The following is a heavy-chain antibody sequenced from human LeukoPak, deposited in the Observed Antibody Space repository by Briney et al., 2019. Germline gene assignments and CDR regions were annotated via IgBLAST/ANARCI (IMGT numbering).Heavy chain of an antibody. CDR2: IHTSGDT. V-gene: IGHV3-53*01. J-gene: IGHJ5*02. Sequence: QSGGSLRLSCSASGLTGSHNYVSWVRPAPGKGLEWVSAIHTSGDTCYADSVKGRFTISRDTSKNTLYLQINSLRVEDTAVYYCIVFGDSNHWGQGTLVTVSS. D-gene: IGHD4-17*01. CDR1: GLTGSHNY. CDR3: IVFGDSNH.